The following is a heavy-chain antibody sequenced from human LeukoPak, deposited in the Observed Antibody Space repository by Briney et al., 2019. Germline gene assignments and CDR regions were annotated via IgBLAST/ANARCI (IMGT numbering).Heavy chain of an antibody. Sequence: ASVKVSCKASGYTFTSYGISWVRQAPGQGLEWMGWISAYNGNTNYAQKLQGRVTMTTDTSTSTAYMELRSLRSDDTAVYYCARARIVVPPLPYYYYYGMDVWGQGTTVTVSS. CDR3: ARARIVVPPLPYYYYYGMDV. D-gene: IGHD2-2*01. CDR1: GYTFTSYG. CDR2: ISAYNGNT. V-gene: IGHV1-18*01. J-gene: IGHJ6*02.